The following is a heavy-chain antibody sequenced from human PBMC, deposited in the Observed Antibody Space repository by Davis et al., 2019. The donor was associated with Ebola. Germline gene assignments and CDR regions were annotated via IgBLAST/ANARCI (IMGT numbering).Heavy chain of an antibody. Sequence: PSETLSLTCTVSGGSISSYYWSWIRQPPGKGLEWIGYIYYSGSTNYNPSLKSRVTISVDTSKNQFSLKLSSVTAADTAVYYCARGPPLLWFGELFDWGQGTLVTVSS. J-gene: IGHJ4*02. V-gene: IGHV4-59*01. CDR2: IYYSGST. CDR1: GGSISSYY. CDR3: ARGPPLLWFGELFD. D-gene: IGHD3-10*01.